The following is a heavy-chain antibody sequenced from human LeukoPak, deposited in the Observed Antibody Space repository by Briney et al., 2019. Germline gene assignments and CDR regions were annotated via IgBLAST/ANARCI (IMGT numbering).Heavy chain of an antibody. CDR1: GFTFSNAW. V-gene: IGHV3-15*01. CDR2: IKTKTDGGTT. J-gene: IGHJ5*02. Sequence: GGSLRLSCAVSGFTFSNAWMSWVRQAPGKGLEWVGRIKTKTDGGTTDYAAPVKGRFTISRDDSKNTLYLQMNSLRAEDTAVYYCAKAATMIAVVAYWFDPWGQGTLVTVSS. D-gene: IGHD3-22*01. CDR3: AKAATMIAVVAYWFDP.